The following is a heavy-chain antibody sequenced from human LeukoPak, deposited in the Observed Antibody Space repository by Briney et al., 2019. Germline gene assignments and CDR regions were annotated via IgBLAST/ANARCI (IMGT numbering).Heavy chain of an antibody. CDR2: INHSGST. Sequence: PSETLSLTCTVSGGSISSGGYYWSWIRQPPGKGLEWIGEINHSGSTNYNPSLKSRVTISVDTSKNQFSLKLSSVTAADTAVYYCARGSGEGREGYFDYWGQGTLVTVSS. D-gene: IGHD6-25*01. CDR3: ARGSGEGREGYFDY. CDR1: GGSISSGGYY. V-gene: IGHV4-39*07. J-gene: IGHJ4*02.